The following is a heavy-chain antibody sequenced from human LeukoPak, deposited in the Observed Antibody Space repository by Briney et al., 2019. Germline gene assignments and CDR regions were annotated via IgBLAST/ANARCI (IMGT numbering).Heavy chain of an antibody. CDR3: AGRLWRRDGYNLSAFDI. CDR2: IYYSGST. CDR1: GGSVINTNW. Sequence: SETLSLTCGVSGGSVINTNWWTWVRQPPGKGLEWIGYIYYSGSTNYNPSLKSRVTISVDTSKNQFSLKLSSVTAADTAVYYCAGRLWRRDGYNLSAFDIWGQGTMVTVSS. V-gene: IGHV4-4*02. J-gene: IGHJ3*02. D-gene: IGHD5-24*01.